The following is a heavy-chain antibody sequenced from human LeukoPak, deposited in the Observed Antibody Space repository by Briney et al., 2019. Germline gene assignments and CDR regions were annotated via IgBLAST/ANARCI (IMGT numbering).Heavy chain of an antibody. CDR2: FDPEDGET. D-gene: IGHD1-26*01. CDR1: GYTLTELS. J-gene: IGHJ4*02. Sequence: ASVKVSCKVSGYTLTELSMHWVRQAPGKGLEWMGGFDPEDGETIYAQKFQGRVTMTEDTSTDTAYMELSSLRSEDTAVYYCAPLGGSYYGFDYWGQGTLVTVSS. CDR3: APLGGSYYGFDY. V-gene: IGHV1-24*01.